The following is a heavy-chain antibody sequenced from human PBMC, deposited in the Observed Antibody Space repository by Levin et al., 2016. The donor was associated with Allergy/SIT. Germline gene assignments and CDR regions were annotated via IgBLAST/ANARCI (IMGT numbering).Heavy chain of an antibody. Sequence: WIRQPPGKGLEWVSYISSSGSTKYYADSVKGRFTISRDNAKNSLYLQMNSLRAEDTAVYYCARPVQLVRHLDYWGQGTLVTVSS. D-gene: IGHD6-6*01. J-gene: IGHJ4*02. CDR3: ARPVQLVRHLDY. CDR2: ISSSGSTK. V-gene: IGHV3-48*03.